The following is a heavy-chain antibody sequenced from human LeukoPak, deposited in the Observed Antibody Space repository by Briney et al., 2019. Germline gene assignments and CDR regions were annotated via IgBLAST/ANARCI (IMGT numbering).Heavy chain of an antibody. V-gene: IGHV1-18*01. D-gene: IGHD2-21*02. J-gene: IGHJ4*02. CDR1: GYTFTSYG. CDR3: VRDARTATASIVYDY. Sequence: ASVKVSCKASGYTFTSYGISWVRQAPGQGLEWMGWISAYNGNTNYAQKFQGRVTMTTDTSTSTAYMELRSLRSDDTAVYYCVRDARTATASIVYDYWGQGTLVTVSS. CDR2: ISAYNGNT.